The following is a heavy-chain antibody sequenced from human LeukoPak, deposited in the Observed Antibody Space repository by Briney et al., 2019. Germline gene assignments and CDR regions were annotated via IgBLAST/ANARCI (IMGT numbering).Heavy chain of an antibody. D-gene: IGHD6-19*01. CDR3: ARRFRGVAVAATFDY. J-gene: IGHJ4*02. CDR2: IYPDDSDT. V-gene: IGHV5-51*01. CDR1: GYSFTSYW. Sequence: GESLKISCKGSGYSFTSYWIGWVRQMPGKGLEWMGIIYPDDSDTRYSPSFQGQVTISADKSISTAYLQWSSLKASDTAMYYCARRFRGVAVAATFDYWGQGTLVTVSS.